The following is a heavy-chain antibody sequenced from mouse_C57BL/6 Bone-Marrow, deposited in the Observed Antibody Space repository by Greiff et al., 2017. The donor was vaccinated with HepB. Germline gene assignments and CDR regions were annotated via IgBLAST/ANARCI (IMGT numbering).Heavy chain of an antibody. Sequence: EVKVVDSGGGLVKPGGSLKLSCAASGFTFSSYAMSWVRQTPEKRLEWVATISDGGSYTYYPDNVKGRFTISRDNAKNNLYLQMSHLRSEDTAMYDCARDWIYGSSHLGDWGQGTTLTVSS. J-gene: IGHJ2*01. CDR1: GFTFSSYA. V-gene: IGHV5-4*01. D-gene: IGHD1-1*01. CDR2: ISDGGSYT. CDR3: ARDWIYGSSHLGD.